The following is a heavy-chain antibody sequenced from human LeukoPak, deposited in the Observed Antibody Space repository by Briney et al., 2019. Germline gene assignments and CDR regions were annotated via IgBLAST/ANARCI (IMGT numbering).Heavy chain of an antibody. Sequence: GGSLRLSCAASGFTFDDYGMSWVRQAPGKGLEWVSGINWNGGSTGYADSVKGRFTISRDNAKNSLYLQMNSLRAEDTAVYYCARGERWMQLWSGYYGMDVWGQGTTVTVSS. D-gene: IGHD5-18*01. CDR1: GFTFDDYG. CDR2: INWNGGST. CDR3: ARGERWMQLWSGYYGMDV. V-gene: IGHV3-20*04. J-gene: IGHJ6*02.